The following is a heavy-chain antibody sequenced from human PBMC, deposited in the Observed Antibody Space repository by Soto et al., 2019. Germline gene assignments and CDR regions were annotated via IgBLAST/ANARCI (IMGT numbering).Heavy chain of an antibody. D-gene: IGHD5-18*01. J-gene: IGHJ4*02. CDR3: ARRGYSYGDFDY. CDR1: GGSISSGGYS. V-gene: IGHV4-30-2*01. CDR2: MYHSGST. Sequence: SETLSLTCAVSGGSISSGGYSWSWIRQPPGKGLEWIGYMYHSGSTYYNPSLKSRVTISIDRSKNQFSLKLSSVTAADTAVYYCARRGYSYGDFDYWGQGTLVTVSS.